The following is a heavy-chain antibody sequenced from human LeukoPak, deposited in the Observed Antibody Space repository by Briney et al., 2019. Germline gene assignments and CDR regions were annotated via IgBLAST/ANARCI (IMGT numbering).Heavy chain of an antibody. CDR3: ARDDCSGGSCYSDY. V-gene: IGHV4-31*03. CDR1: GGSISSGGYY. J-gene: IGHJ4*02. Sequence: SETLSLTCTVSGGSISSGGYYWSWIRQHPGKGLEWIGYIYYSGSTYYNPYLKSRVTISVDTSKNQFSLKLSSVTAADTAVYYCARDDCSGGSCYSDYWGQGTLVTVSS. CDR2: IYYSGST. D-gene: IGHD2-15*01.